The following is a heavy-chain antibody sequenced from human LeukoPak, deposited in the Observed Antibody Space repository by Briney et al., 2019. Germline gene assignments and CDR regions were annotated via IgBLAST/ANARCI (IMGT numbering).Heavy chain of an antibody. CDR2: ISSSCSTI. Sequence: GGSLRLSCAASGFTFSSYSMNWVRQAPGKGLEWVSYISSSCSTIYYADSVKGRFTISRDNAKNSLYLQMNSLRDEDTAVYYCARRSQMTGYYNYYYYGMDVWGQGTTVTVSS. D-gene: IGHD3-9*01. J-gene: IGHJ6*02. V-gene: IGHV3-48*02. CDR1: GFTFSSYS. CDR3: ARRSQMTGYYNYYYYGMDV.